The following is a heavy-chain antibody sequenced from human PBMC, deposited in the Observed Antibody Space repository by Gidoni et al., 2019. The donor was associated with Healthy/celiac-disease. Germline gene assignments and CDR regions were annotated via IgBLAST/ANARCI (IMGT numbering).Heavy chain of an antibody. J-gene: IGHJ6*02. Sequence: QVQLQESGPGLVKPSQTLSLTCTVSGGSISSGDYYCSWIRQPPGKGLEWIGYIYYSGSTYYNPSLKSRVTISVDTSKNQFSLKLSSVTAADTAVYYCARDRYSYGQWYYYYGMDVWGQGTTVTVSS. D-gene: IGHD5-18*01. CDR2: IYYSGST. CDR1: GGSISSGDYY. V-gene: IGHV4-30-4*01. CDR3: ARDRYSYGQWYYYYGMDV.